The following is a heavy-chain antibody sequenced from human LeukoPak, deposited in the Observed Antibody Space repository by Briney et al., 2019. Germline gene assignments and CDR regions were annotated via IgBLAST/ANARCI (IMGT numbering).Heavy chain of an antibody. J-gene: IGHJ4*02. V-gene: IGHV3-21*01. CDR3: ARGDSSGWYVPYYFDY. CDR1: GFTFSSYS. D-gene: IGHD6-13*01. CDR2: ISSSSSYI. Sequence: GGSLRLSCAASGFTFSSYSMNWVRQAPGKGLEWVSSISSSSSYIYYADSVKGRFTISRVNAKNSLYLQMNSLRAEDTAVYYCARGDSSGWYVPYYFDYWGQGTLVTVSS.